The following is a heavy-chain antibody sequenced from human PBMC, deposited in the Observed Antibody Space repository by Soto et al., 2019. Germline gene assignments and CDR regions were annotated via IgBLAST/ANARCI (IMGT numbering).Heavy chain of an antibody. Sequence: GESLKISCEVSWYNFPYFWITWLRQRPGKGLEWMGTIDPSGSYTDYSPSFQGHVSLSADKSSSTAYLQWSSLKASDTAMYYCARHQKLADRISALDYWGQGTPVTVSS. CDR2: IDPSGSYT. D-gene: IGHD2-2*01. J-gene: IGHJ4*02. V-gene: IGHV5-10-1*01. CDR3: ARHQKLADRISALDY. CDR1: WYNFPYFW.